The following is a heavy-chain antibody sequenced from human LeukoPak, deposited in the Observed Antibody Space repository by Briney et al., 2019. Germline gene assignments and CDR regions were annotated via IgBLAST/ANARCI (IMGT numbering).Heavy chain of an antibody. CDR3: ARSLGRAAAGEAFDY. CDR2: IRYDGSNK. CDR1: GFTFSSYG. D-gene: IGHD6-13*01. Sequence: GGFLRLSCAASGFTFSSYGMHWVRQAPGKGLEWVAFIRYDGSNKYYADSVKGRFTISRDNSKNTLYLQMNSLRAEDTAVYYCARSLGRAAAGEAFDYWGQGTLVTVSS. V-gene: IGHV3-30*02. J-gene: IGHJ4*02.